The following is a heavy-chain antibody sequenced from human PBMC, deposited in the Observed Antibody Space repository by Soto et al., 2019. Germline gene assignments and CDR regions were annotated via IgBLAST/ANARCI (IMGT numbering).Heavy chain of an antibody. J-gene: IGHJ4*02. D-gene: IGHD5-18*01. CDR3: VHTGYSYDPFAY. CDR1: GGSISSGGYY. Sequence: TLSLTCTVSGGSISSGGYYWSWIRQHPGKGLEWIALIFWNDDERYSPSLKSRLTITKDTSKNQVVFTMTNMDPVDTATYFCVHTGYSYDPFAYWGRGTLVTVSS. V-gene: IGHV2-5*01. CDR2: IFWNDDE.